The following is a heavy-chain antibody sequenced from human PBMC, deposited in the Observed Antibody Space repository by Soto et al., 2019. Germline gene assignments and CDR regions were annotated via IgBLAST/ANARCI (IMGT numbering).Heavy chain of an antibody. CDR2: ISAYNGNT. V-gene: IGHV1-18*01. D-gene: IGHD4-4*01. CDR1: GYTFTSYG. J-gene: IGHJ4*02. Sequence: ASVKVSCKASGYTFTSYGISWVRQAPGQGLEWMGWISAYNGNTNYAQKLQGRVTMTTDTSTSTAYMELSSLRSEDTAVYYCESVTRAGLQFSYWGQGTLVTVSS. CDR3: ESVTRAGLQFSY.